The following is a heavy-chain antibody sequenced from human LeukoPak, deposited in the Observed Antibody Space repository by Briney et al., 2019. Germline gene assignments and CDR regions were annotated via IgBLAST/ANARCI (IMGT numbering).Heavy chain of an antibody. V-gene: IGHV3-74*01. Sequence: GGSLRLSCATSGFTFSNYWMHWVRQAPGEGLVWVSRISGDGSSTRNADSVEGRFTISRDNAKNTLYLQMNSLRAEDTAMYYCAREGLNCSSSSCQRATFDYWGQGTLVTVSS. CDR3: AREGLNCSSSSCQRATFDY. CDR2: ISGDGSST. CDR1: GFTFSNYW. J-gene: IGHJ4*02. D-gene: IGHD2-2*01.